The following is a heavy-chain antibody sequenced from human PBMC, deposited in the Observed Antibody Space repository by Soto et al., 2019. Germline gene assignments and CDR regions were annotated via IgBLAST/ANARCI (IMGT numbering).Heavy chain of an antibody. CDR3: ARHSNRNYGLYYFDY. D-gene: IGHD4-4*01. CDR2: IYYSGST. V-gene: IGHV4-59*08. CDR1: GGSISSYY. J-gene: IGHJ4*02. Sequence: PSETLSLTCTVSGGSISSYYWSWIRQPPGKGLEWIGYIYYSGSTKYNPSLKSRVTISVDTSKNQFSLKVYSATAADTAVYYCARHSNRNYGLYYFDYWGLGALVTVSS.